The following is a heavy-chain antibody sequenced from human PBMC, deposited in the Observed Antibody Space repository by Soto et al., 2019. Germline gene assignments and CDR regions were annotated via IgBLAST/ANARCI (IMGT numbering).Heavy chain of an antibody. Sequence: QVQLVESGGGLVKPGGSLRLSCAPPPPPPPPPPTPPPRPPPGKGLEWVSYISSSGSTIYYADSVKGRFTISRDNAKNSLYLQMNSLRAEDTAVYYCAREKLELRYYYYYMDVWGKGTTVTVSS. CDR3: AREKLELRYYYYYMDV. D-gene: IGHD1-7*01. V-gene: IGHV3-11*01. CDR1: PPPPPPPP. CDR2: ISSSGSTI. J-gene: IGHJ6*03.